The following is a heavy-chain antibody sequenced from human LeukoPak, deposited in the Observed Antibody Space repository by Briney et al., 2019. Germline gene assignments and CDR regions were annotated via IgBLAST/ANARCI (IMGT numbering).Heavy chain of an antibody. Sequence: ASVKVSCKVSGYTLTELSMHWVRQAPGKGLEWMGGFDPEDGETIYAQKFQGRVTMTEDTSTDTAYMELSSLRSEDTAVYYCATVGYCTNGVCYSVTENLRFDYWGQGTLVTVSS. V-gene: IGHV1-24*01. CDR1: GYTLTELS. CDR2: FDPEDGET. J-gene: IGHJ4*02. D-gene: IGHD2-8*01. CDR3: ATVGYCTNGVCYSVTENLRFDY.